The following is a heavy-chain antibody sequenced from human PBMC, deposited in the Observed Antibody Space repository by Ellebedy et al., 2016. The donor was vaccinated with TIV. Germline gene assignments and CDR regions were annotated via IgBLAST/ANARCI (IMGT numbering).Heavy chain of an antibody. CDR3: ASQNGAYCSGHTCSHGLDY. Sequence: GESLKISCAVSGFTFRLFGMHWVRQTPGRGLEWVAAVSFNGTLQYYAESVKGRFTVSRDNAKTTLYLHMDSLRVEDTGIYYCASQNGAYCSGHTCSHGLDYWGQGTPVTVSS. CDR1: GFTFRLFG. CDR2: VSFNGTLQ. D-gene: IGHD2-15*01. V-gene: IGHV3-33*05. J-gene: IGHJ4*02.